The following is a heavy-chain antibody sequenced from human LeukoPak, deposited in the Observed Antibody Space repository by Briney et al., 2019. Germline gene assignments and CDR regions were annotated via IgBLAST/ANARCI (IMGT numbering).Heavy chain of an antibody. CDR2: IDYSGTT. CDR1: GGSISSSSHF. Sequence: SETLSLTCSVSGGSISSSSHFWAWPRQPPGKGLQWIGSIDYSGTTYDNPSVKSRVTISLDTPKNQFSLKLISVTAADTAVYYCASLGRLAAIGTEHWGQGTPVTVSS. J-gene: IGHJ4*02. D-gene: IGHD3-16*01. V-gene: IGHV4-39*07. CDR3: ASLGRLAAIGTEH.